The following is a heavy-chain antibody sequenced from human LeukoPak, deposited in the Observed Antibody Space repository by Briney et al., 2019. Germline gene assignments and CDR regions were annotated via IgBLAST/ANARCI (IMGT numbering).Heavy chain of an antibody. V-gene: IGHV4-39*01. J-gene: IGHJ4*02. CDR1: GGSISSTTYY. CDR3: ARQPDHSSTWHLFDY. D-gene: IGHD6-13*01. CDR2: IYYGGST. Sequence: PSETLSLTCTVSGGSISSTTYYWGWIRQPPGKGLEWIGSIYYGGSTYYNPSLKSRVTISVDTSKNQFSLQLNSVTAADTAVYYCARQPDHSSTWHLFDYWGQGILITVPS.